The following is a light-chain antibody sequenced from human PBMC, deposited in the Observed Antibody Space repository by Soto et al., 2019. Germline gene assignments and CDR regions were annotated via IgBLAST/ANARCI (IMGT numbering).Light chain of an antibody. CDR3: AAWDDTLNGLV. CDR1: SSNIGSNY. J-gene: IGLJ2*01. CDR2: RAS. V-gene: IGLV1-47*01. Sequence: QSVLTQPPSASGTPGQRVTISCSGSSSNIGSNYVYWYQQVPGTAPRLLMYRASQRHSGVPDRFSGSKSGTSASLAISGLRSEDEADYYCAAWDDTLNGLVFGGGTKLTVL.